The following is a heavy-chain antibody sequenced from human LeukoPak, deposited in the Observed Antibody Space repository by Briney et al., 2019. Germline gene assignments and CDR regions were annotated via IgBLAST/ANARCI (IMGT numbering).Heavy chain of an antibody. V-gene: IGHV7-4-1*02. CDR3: ARDPRDYYYYGMDV. Sequence: GASVKVSCKASGYTFTSYAMNWVRQAPGQGLEWMGWINTNTGNPTYAQGFTGRFVFSLDTSVSTAYLQISSLKAEDTAVYYCARDPRDYYYYGMDVWGQGTTVTVSS. J-gene: IGHJ6*02. CDR2: INTNTGNP. CDR1: GYTFTSYA.